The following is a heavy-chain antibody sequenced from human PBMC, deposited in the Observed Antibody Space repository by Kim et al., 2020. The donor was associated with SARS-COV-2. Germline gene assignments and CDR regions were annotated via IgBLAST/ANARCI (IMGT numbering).Heavy chain of an antibody. D-gene: IGHD2-2*01. J-gene: IGHJ4*02. V-gene: IGHV1-69*02. CDR3: ATGYCSSTSCYSIDY. Sequence: QKFQGRVTITADKSTSTAYMELSSLRSEDTAVYYCATGYCSSTSCYSIDYWGQGTLVTVSS.